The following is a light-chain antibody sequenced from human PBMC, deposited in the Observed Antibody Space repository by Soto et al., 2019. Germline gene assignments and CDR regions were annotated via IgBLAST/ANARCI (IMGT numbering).Light chain of an antibody. V-gene: IGLV2-14*02. CDR1: SSDVGSYNV. J-gene: IGLJ1*01. CDR2: EVS. CDR3: QSYDSSLSGYV. Sequence: QSVLTQPASVSGSPGQSITISCTGTSSDVGSYNVVSWYQQHPGKAPKLMIYEVSKRPSGVSNRFSGSKSGTSASLAITGLQAEDEADYYCQSYDSSLSGYVFGTGTKVTVL.